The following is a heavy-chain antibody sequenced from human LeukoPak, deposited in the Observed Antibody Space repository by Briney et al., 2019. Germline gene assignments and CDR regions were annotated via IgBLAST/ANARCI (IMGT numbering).Heavy chain of an antibody. CDR3: ARVGKGRLNWFDP. V-gene: IGHV1-8*03. Sequence: ASVKVSCKASGYTFTSYDINWVRQATGQGLEWMGWINPNSGNTGYAQKFQGRVTITRNTSISTAYMELSSLRSEDTAVYYCARVGKGRLNWFDPWGQGTLVTVSS. CDR1: GYTFTSYD. D-gene: IGHD4-11*01. J-gene: IGHJ5*02. CDR2: INPNSGNT.